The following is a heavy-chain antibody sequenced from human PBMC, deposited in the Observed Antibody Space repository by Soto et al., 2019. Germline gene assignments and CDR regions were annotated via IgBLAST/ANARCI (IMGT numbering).Heavy chain of an antibody. J-gene: IGHJ6*02. CDR2: IYPGDSNT. CDR3: ARHAYDFWSGHPNPRYYYGMDV. CDR1: GYSFTSYW. Sequence: GESLKISCKGSGYSFTSYWIGWVRQMPGKGLEWMGIIYPGDSNTRYSPSLQGQVTISVDKSISTAYLQWSSLKATDTAMYYCARHAYDFWSGHPNPRYYYGMDVWGQGTTVTVAS. V-gene: IGHV5-51*01. D-gene: IGHD3-3*01.